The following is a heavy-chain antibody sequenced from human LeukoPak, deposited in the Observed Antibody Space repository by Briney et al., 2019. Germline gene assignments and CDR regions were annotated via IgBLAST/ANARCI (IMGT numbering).Heavy chain of an antibody. D-gene: IGHD5-18*01. J-gene: IGHJ6*02. CDR1: VGTFSSYA. CDR3: ARDMDTAMVTNYYYGMDV. Sequence: SVTVSCKASVGTFSSYAISWVRQATGQGLEWMGRIIPILGIANYAHKFQGRVTITADKSTSTAYMELSNLRSEDTAVYYGARDMDTAMVTNYYYGMDVWGQGTTVTVSS. CDR2: IIPILGIA. V-gene: IGHV1-69*04.